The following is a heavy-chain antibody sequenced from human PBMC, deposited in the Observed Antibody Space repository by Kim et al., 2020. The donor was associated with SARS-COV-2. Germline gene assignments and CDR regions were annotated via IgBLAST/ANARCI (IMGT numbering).Heavy chain of an antibody. D-gene: IGHD2-15*01. V-gene: IGHV4-59*01. CDR2: IYYSGST. CDR3: ARLDASGAGGGKQIDY. J-gene: IGHJ4*02. Sequence: SETLSLTCTVSGGSISSYYWSWIRQPPGKGLEWIGYIYYSGSTNYNPSLKSRVTISVDTSKNQFPLKLSSVTAADTAVYYCARLDASGAGGGKQIDYWGQGTLVTVSS. CDR1: GGSISSYY.